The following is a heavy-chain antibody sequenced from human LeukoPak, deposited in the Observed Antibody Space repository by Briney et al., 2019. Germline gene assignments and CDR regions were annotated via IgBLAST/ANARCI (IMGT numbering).Heavy chain of an antibody. CDR1: GYSISSGFY. V-gene: IGHV4-38-2*02. CDR2: IYHSGST. D-gene: IGHD2-2*01. Sequence: SETLSLTCTVSGYSISSGFYWSWIRQPPGKGLEWIGYIYHSGSTYYNPSLKSRVTISVDRSKNQFSLKLSSVTAADTAVYYCARDPGVVVPAATDGGYWGQGTLVTVSS. J-gene: IGHJ4*02. CDR3: ARDPGVVVPAATDGGY.